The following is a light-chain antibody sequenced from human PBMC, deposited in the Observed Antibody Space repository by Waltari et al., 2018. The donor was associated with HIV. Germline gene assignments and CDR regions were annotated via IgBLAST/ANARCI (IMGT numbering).Light chain of an antibody. CDR1: SIHSSFA. V-gene: IGLV4-69*01. J-gene: IGLJ3*02. CDR2: VNSDGSH. CDR3: QTWGTGVHWV. Sequence: QFEVTQSPSASASLGASVNLTCTLNSIHSSFAIAWPQQQPEKGPRFLMKVNSDGSHIKGDGIPDRFSGSSSGTERYLTISRLQSEDEADYYCQTWGTGVHWVFGGGTKLTVL.